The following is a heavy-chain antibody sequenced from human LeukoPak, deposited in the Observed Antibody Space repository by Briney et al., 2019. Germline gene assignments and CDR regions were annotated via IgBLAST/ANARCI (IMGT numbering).Heavy chain of an antibody. V-gene: IGHV3-73*01. D-gene: IGHD1-26*01. CDR1: GFAFSGSA. CDR2: IRSKVYSYAT. Sequence: GGSLRLFCAASGFAFSGSAMYWVRQASGKGLEWVGRIRSKVYSYATEYAASVKGRFTISRDDSKNTAYLQMNSLKTEDTAVYYCSSLSGSYYTLFWGQGTLVTVSS. CDR3: SSLSGSYYTLF. J-gene: IGHJ4*02.